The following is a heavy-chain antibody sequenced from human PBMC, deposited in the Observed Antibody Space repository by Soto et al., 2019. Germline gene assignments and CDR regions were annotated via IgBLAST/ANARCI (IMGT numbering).Heavy chain of an antibody. CDR1: GFTFSSYG. Sequence: QVQLVESGGGVVQPGRSLRLSCAASGFTFSSYGMHWVRQAPGKGLEWVAVISYDGSNKYYADSVKGRFTISRDNSKNTLYLQMNSLRAEDTAVYYCAKDLQGVPTFDDYWGQGTLVTVSS. CDR2: ISYDGSNK. CDR3: AKDLQGVPTFDDY. J-gene: IGHJ4*02. D-gene: IGHD6-6*01. V-gene: IGHV3-30*18.